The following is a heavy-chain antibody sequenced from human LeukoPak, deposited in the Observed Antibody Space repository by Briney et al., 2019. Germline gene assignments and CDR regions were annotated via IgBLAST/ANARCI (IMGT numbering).Heavy chain of an antibody. CDR1: GFTFGGYS. J-gene: IGHJ6*04. D-gene: IGHD3-3*01. CDR2: IRRKGDGGTT. V-gene: IGHV3-49*04. Sequence: GGSLRLSCTASGFTFGGYSLSWVRQAPGQGLEWVGLIRRKGDGGTTEYAPSVKGRFIISRDDSKSTAYLQMNSLKAEDTAVYYCTRDHDFWSGPFDVWGKGTTVTVSS. CDR3: TRDHDFWSGPFDV.